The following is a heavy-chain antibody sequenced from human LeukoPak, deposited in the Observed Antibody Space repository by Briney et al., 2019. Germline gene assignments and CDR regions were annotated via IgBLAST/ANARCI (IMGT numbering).Heavy chain of an antibody. CDR3: AGSARDDSSGYYFFSPPYYFDY. J-gene: IGHJ4*02. CDR1: GGSISSSSYY. V-gene: IGHV4-39*01. CDR2: IYYSGST. D-gene: IGHD3-22*01. Sequence: PSETLSLTCTVSGGSISSSSYYWGWIRQPPGKGLEWIGSIYYSGSTDYNPSLKSRVTISVDTSKNQFSLKLSSVTAADTAVYYCAGSARDDSSGYYFFSPPYYFDYWGQETLVTVSS.